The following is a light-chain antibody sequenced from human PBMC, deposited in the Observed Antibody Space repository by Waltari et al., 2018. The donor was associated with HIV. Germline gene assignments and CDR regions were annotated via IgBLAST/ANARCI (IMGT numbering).Light chain of an antibody. CDR3: AAWDDNRNAVV. J-gene: IGLJ2*01. CDR2: SNN. V-gene: IGLV1-40*01. Sequence: QSVLTQPPSVSGAPGQRVTIPCTGSSSNTGAGYDVHWYQQLPGTAPKLLINSNNQRPSGVPDRFSGSKSGTSGSLAISGLQSEDEADYYCAAWDDNRNAVVFGGGTKLTVL. CDR1: SSNTGAGYD.